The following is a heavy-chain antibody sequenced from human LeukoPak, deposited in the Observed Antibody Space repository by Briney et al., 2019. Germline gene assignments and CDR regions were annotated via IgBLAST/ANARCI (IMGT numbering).Heavy chain of an antibody. D-gene: IGHD3-9*01. Sequence: PGGSLRLSCVASGFTFSSYWMSWVRQAPGKGLEWVANIKQDGSEKYYVDSVKGRFTISRDNAKNSLYLQMNSLRAEDTAVYYCARKPLRYFDWLNDYWGQGTLVTVSS. CDR1: GFTFSSYW. V-gene: IGHV3-7*03. J-gene: IGHJ4*02. CDR3: ARKPLRYFDWLNDY. CDR2: IKQDGSEK.